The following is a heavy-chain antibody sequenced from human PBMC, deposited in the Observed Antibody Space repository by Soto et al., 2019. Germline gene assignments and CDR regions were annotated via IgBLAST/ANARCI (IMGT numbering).Heavy chain of an antibody. Sequence: VKISCKAAGYTVTSYVISWVRQAPGQGLEWMGWISAYNGNTNYAQKLQGRVTMTTDTSTSTAYMELRSLRSDDTAVYYCDRDIYGDYLAGVQPRFDYWGQGNLVTVSS. V-gene: IGHV1-18*01. CDR3: DRDIYGDYLAGVQPRFDY. CDR2: ISAYNGNT. D-gene: IGHD4-17*01. J-gene: IGHJ4*02. CDR1: GYTVTSYV.